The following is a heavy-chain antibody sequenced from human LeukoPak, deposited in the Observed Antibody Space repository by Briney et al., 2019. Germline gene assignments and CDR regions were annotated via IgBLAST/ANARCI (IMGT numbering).Heavy chain of an antibody. D-gene: IGHD2-15*01. Sequence: GASVKVSCKASGGTFSSYAISWVRQAPGQGLEWMGRIIPILGIANYAQKFQGRVTITADKSTSTAYMELSSLRSEDTAVYYCARAPLTYCSGGSCYSRSNYYYGMDVWGQGTTVTVSS. J-gene: IGHJ6*02. V-gene: IGHV1-69*04. CDR2: IIPILGIA. CDR3: ARAPLTYCSGGSCYSRSNYYYGMDV. CDR1: GGTFSSYA.